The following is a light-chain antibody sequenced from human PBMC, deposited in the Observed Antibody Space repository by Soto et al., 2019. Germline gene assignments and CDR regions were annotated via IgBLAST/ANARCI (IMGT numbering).Light chain of an antibody. CDR2: DAS. CDR1: QSLRSS. J-gene: IGKJ1*01. V-gene: IGKV3-15*01. Sequence: ETMMTQSPDTLSVSLGERATLSCRASQSLRSSLAWYQQKPGQAPRLLIYDASTRATGIPARFSGSGSGTDFTLTIRGMQSAAFAAYYCQQYNNCPQTFGQGTKVDIK. CDR3: QQYNNCPQT.